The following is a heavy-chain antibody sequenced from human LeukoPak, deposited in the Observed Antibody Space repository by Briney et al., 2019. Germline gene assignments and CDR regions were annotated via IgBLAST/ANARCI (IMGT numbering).Heavy chain of an antibody. D-gene: IGHD6-6*01. CDR1: GGSISSGGYS. V-gene: IGHV4-30-2*01. J-gene: IGHJ6*02. CDR3: ARDGSSNYYGMDV. CDR2: IYHSGST. Sequence: PSETLSLTCAVSGGSISSGGYSWRWIRQPPGKGLEWTGYIYHSGSTYYNPSLKSRVTISVDRSKNQFSLKLSSVTAADTAVYYCARDGSSNYYGMDVWGQGTTVTVSS.